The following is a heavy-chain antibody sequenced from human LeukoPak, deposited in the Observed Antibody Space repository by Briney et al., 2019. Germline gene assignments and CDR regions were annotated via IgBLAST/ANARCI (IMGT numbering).Heavy chain of an antibody. J-gene: IGHJ4*02. CDR2: IYTSGST. D-gene: IGHD2-2*02. Sequence: SETLSLTCTVSGGSISSYYWSWIRQPAGKGPEWIGRIYTSGSTNYNPSLKSRVTMSVDTSKNQFSLKLSSVTAADTAVYYCAREDCSNTSCYNHWGQGTLVTVSS. CDR1: GGSISSYY. V-gene: IGHV4-4*07. CDR3: AREDCSNTSCYNH.